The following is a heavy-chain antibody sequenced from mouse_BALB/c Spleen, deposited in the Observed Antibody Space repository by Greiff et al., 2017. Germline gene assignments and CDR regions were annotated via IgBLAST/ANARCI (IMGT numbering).Heavy chain of an antibody. J-gene: IGHJ2*01. D-gene: IGHD1-1*01. CDR1: GYTFTSYR. V-gene: IGHV1S22*01. Sequence: LQQPGSELVRPGASVKLSCKASGYTFTSYRMHWVKQRPGQGLEWIGNIYPGSGSTNYDEKFKSKATLTVDTSSSTAYMQLSSLTSEDSAVYYCTRGSYYGYFDYWGQGTTLTVSS. CDR2: IYPGSGST. CDR3: TRGSYYGYFDY.